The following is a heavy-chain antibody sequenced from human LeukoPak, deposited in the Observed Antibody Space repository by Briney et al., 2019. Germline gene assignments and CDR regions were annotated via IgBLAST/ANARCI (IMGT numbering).Heavy chain of an antibody. CDR3: ARAGAMAPFDY. CDR1: GGSISSNSYY. J-gene: IGHJ4*02. Sequence: SETLSLTCAVSGGSISSNSYYWGWIRQPPGNGLEWIGSIYYSGSTYYNPSLKSRVTISVDTSKNQFSLKLSSVTAADTAVYYCARAGAMAPFDYWGQGTLVTVSS. CDR2: IYYSGST. V-gene: IGHV4-39*07. D-gene: IGHD5-18*01.